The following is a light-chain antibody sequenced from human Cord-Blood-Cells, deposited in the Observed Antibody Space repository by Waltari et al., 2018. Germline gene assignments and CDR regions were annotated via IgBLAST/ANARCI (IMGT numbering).Light chain of an antibody. CDR3: QQYYSTPRT. CDR2: WAS. Sequence: DIVMTQSPDSLAGSLGERAPINCKSSPSVLYSSNNKNYLAWYQQKPGQPPKLLIYWASTRESGVPDRFSGSGSGTDFTLTISSLQAEDVAVYYCQQYYSTPRTFGQGTKVEIK. CDR1: PSVLYSSNNKNY. V-gene: IGKV4-1*01. J-gene: IGKJ1*01.